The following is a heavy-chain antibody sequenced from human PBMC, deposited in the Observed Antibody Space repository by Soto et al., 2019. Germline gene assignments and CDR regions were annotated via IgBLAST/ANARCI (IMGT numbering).Heavy chain of an antibody. CDR2: IIPIFGTA. CDR3: ATTSLQLVPSYYYYGMDV. Sequence: QVQLVQSGAEVKKPGSSVKVSCKASGGTFSSYAISWVRQAPGQGLEWMGGIIPIFGTANYAQKFQGRVTITADESTSTAYMELSSLRSEDTAVYYCATTSLQLVPSYYYYGMDVWGQGTTFTVSS. D-gene: IGHD6-6*01. V-gene: IGHV1-69*01. J-gene: IGHJ6*02. CDR1: GGTFSSYA.